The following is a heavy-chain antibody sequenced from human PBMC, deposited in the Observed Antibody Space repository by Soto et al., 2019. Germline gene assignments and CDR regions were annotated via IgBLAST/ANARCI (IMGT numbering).Heavy chain of an antibody. CDR2: IYHSGST. V-gene: IGHV4-4*02. CDR3: ARDHLNYYDSSGYYMGDAFDI. J-gene: IGHJ3*02. Sequence: KPSETLSLTCAVSGGSISSSNWWSWVRQPPGKGLEWIGEIYHSGSTNYNPSLKSRVTISVDKSKNQFSLKLSSVTAADTAVYYCARDHLNYYDSSGYYMGDAFDIWGQGTMVTVSS. D-gene: IGHD3-22*01. CDR1: GGSISSSNW.